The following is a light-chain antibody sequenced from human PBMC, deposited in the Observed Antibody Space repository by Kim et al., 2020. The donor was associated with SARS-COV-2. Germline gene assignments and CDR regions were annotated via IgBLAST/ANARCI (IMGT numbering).Light chain of an antibody. CDR1: QSLVNGDGDTY. J-gene: IGKJ2*01. CDR3: MQGTHWPPYT. CDR2: KVS. V-gene: IGKV2-30*01. Sequence: DVVMTQSPLSLPVTLGQPASISCRSSQSLVNGDGDTYLTWFQQRPGQSPTRLIYKVSNRDSGVPDRFSGSGSGTDFTLKISRVEAEDVGIYYGMQGTHWPPYTCGRETKLEI.